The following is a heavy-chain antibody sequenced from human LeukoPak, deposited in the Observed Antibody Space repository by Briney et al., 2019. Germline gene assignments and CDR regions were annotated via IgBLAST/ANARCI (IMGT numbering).Heavy chain of an antibody. Sequence: PGGSLRLSCAAPGFTFSSYSMNWVRQAPGKGLEWVSSISSSSSYIYYADSVKGRFTISRDNAKNSLYLQMNSLRAEDTAVYYCARGGAARDYYYYYYMDVWGKGTTVTVSS. CDR3: ARGGAARDYYYYYYMDV. CDR2: ISSSSSYI. V-gene: IGHV3-21*01. CDR1: GFTFSSYS. D-gene: IGHD6-6*01. J-gene: IGHJ6*03.